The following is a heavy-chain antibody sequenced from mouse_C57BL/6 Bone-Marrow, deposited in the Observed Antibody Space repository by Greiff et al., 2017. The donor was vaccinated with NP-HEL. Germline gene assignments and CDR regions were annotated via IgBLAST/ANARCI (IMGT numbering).Heavy chain of an antibody. D-gene: IGHD2-4*01. Sequence: QVQLQQPGAELVKPGASVKMSCKASGYTFTSYWITWVKQRPGQGLEWIGDIYPGSGSTNYNEKFKSKATLTVDTSSSTAYMQLSSLASEDSAVYYCARRVIYYDYDENFDYWGQGTTLTVSS. J-gene: IGHJ2*01. CDR3: ARRVIYYDYDENFDY. CDR2: IYPGSGST. V-gene: IGHV1-55*01. CDR1: GYTFTSYW.